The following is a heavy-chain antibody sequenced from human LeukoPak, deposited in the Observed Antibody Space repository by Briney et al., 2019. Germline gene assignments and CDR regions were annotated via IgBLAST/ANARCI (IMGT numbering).Heavy chain of an antibody. V-gene: IGHV3-21*01. CDR3: ARDHLNTAIDY. J-gene: IGHJ4*02. CDR2: ISSSSSYI. D-gene: IGHD5-18*01. CDR1: GFTFSSYS. Sequence: GGSLRLSCAASGFTFSSYSMNWVRQAPGKGLEWVSSISSSSSYIYYADSVKGRFTISRDNSKNTLYLQMNSLRAEDTAVYYCARDHLNTAIDYWGQGTLVTVSS.